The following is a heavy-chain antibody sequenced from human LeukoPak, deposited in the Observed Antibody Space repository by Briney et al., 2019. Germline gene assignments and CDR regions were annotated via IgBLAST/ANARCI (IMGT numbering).Heavy chain of an antibody. CDR3: ARFVGACSGGSCYSDY. D-gene: IGHD2-15*01. J-gene: IGHJ4*02. CDR1: GYSFTSYW. CDR2: IYPGDSDT. V-gene: IGHV5-51*01. Sequence: GESLKISCKGSGYSFTSYWIGWVRQMPGKGLEWMGIIYPGDSDTRYGPSFQGQVTISADKSISTAYLQWNSLKASDTAMYYCARFVGACSGGSCYSDYWGQGTLVTVSS.